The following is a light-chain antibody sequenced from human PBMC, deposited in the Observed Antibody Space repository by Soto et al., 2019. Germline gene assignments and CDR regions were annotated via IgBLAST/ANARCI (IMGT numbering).Light chain of an antibody. J-gene: IGKJ1*01. Sequence: EIVLTQSPGTLSLSPGERATLSCGASQRLSSSYLAWYQQRPGLAPRLLIYDASNRATGIPARFSASGSGTDFTLTISDVQPEDFALYYCHQRQSWPRTFGQGTKV. V-gene: IGKV3D-20*01. CDR2: DAS. CDR1: QRLSSSY. CDR3: HQRQSWPRT.